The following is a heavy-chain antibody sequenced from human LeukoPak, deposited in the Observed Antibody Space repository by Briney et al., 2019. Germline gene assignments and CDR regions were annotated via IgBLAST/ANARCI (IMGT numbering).Heavy chain of an antibody. V-gene: IGHV4-39*07. CDR2: IYYSGST. Sequence: PSETLSLTCTVSGGSISSSSYYWGWIRQPPGKGLEWIGSIYYSGSTYYNPSLKSRVTISVDTSKNQFSLKLSSVTAADTAVYYCARSLSIAARPVAYWGQGTLVTVSS. D-gene: IGHD6-6*01. J-gene: IGHJ4*02. CDR1: GGSISSSSYY. CDR3: ARSLSIAARPVAY.